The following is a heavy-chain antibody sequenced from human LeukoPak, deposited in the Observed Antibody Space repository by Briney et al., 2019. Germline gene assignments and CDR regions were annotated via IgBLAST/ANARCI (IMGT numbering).Heavy chain of an antibody. CDR1: GYTFTSYA. J-gene: IGHJ3*02. CDR3: ARDVIIAAATKGAHAFDI. Sequence: ASVKVSCKASGYTFTSYAMNWVRQAPGQGLEWMGWINTNTGNPTYAQGFTGRFVFSLDTSVSTAYLQISSLKAEDTAVYYCARDVIIAAATKGAHAFDIWGQGTMFTVSS. D-gene: IGHD6-13*01. V-gene: IGHV7-4-1*02. CDR2: INTNTGNP.